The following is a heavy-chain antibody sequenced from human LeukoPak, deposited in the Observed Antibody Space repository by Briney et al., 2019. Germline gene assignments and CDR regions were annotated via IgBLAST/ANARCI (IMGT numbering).Heavy chain of an antibody. CDR2: MNPNSGNT. CDR3: ARALGGSYYYYMDV. CDR1: GYTFTSYD. D-gene: IGHD1-26*01. V-gene: IGHV1-8*01. Sequence: ASVKVSCKASGYTFTSYDINWVRQATGQGLEWMGWMNPNSGNTGYAQKFQGRVTMTRNTSISTAYMELSSLRSEDTAVYYCARALGGSYYYYMDVWGKGTTDTVSS. J-gene: IGHJ6*03.